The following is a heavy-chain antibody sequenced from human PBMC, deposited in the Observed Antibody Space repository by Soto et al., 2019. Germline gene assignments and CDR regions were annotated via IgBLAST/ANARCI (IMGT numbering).Heavy chain of an antibody. CDR2: ISPKSGGT. V-gene: IGHV1-2*02. J-gene: IGHJ4*02. D-gene: IGHD6-19*01. Sequence: ASVKVSCKASGYTFLDYYMPWVRQAPGQGFEWMGRISPKSGGTNYAQKFQGRATMTWDTSLNTAYMELSSLISEDTAVYYCARPPGYISDWYYFDLWGQGTLVTVSS. CDR3: ARPPGYISDWYYFDL. CDR1: GYTFLDYY.